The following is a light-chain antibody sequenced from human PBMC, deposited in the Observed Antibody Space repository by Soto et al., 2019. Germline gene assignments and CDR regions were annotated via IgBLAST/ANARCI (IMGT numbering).Light chain of an antibody. J-gene: IGKJ2*01. CDR1: QSVSSNY. V-gene: IGKV3-20*01. Sequence: EIVLTQSPGTLSLSPGERATLSCRASQSVSSNYLAWYQQKPGQAPRLLIYGASRGAAGIQDRFIGSGSGTDFTLTINRLEPVDFAVYFCQQYGRSPLFTFGQGTKLEIK. CDR2: GAS. CDR3: QQYGRSPLFT.